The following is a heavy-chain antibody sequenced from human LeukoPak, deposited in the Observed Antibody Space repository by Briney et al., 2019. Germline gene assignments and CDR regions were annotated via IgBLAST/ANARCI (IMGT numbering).Heavy chain of an antibody. Sequence: GGSLRLSCAASGFTFSSYGMHWVRQAPGKGLEWVAVISYDGSNKYYADSVKGRFTISRDNSKNTLYLQMNSLRAEDTAVYYCARVHYSSGWYIDYWGQGTLVTVSS. V-gene: IGHV3-30*03. CDR2: ISYDGSNK. J-gene: IGHJ4*02. CDR3: ARVHYSSGWYIDY. CDR1: GFTFSSYG. D-gene: IGHD6-19*01.